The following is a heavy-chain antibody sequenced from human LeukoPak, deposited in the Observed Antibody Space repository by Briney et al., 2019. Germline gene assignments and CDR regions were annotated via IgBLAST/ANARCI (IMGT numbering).Heavy chain of an antibody. CDR1: GGSLSSYY. V-gene: IGHV4-59*01. CDR2: LYFIGVT. Sequence: SETLCLTCAVSGGSLSSYYWSWIRQPPGKGLECVGYLYFIGVTNCNPSLKRRDTISADTSTNQYYMKLSSATAADTALYYCARGHRLYCSGGSCFSSPHGFDYWGQGTLVTVSS. D-gene: IGHD2-15*01. CDR3: ARGHRLYCSGGSCFSSPHGFDY. J-gene: IGHJ4*02.